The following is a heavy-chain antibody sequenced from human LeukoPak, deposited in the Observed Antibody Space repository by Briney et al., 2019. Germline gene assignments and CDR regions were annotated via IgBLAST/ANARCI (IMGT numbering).Heavy chain of an antibody. J-gene: IGHJ4*02. V-gene: IGHV4-34*01. CDR3: ARFVNYYDSSGYRRYFDY. CDR2: INHSGST. D-gene: IGHD3-22*01. Sequence: SETLSLTCAAYGGSFSGYYWSWIRQPPGKGLEWIGEINHSGSTNYNPSLKSRVTISVDTSKNQFSLKLSSVTAADTAVYYCARFVNYYDSSGYRRYFDYWGRGTLVTVSS. CDR1: GGSFSGYY.